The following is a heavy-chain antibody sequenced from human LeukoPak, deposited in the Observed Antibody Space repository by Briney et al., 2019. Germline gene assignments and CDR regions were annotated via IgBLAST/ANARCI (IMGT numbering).Heavy chain of an antibody. J-gene: IGHJ4*02. V-gene: IGHV1-8*03. CDR2: TNPYTGDR. D-gene: IGHD2-21*02. CDR3: ARTTSLTASGYDC. CDR1: GYSFTTYH. Sequence: ASVKVSCKTSGYSFTTYHINWVRQASGQGLEWLGWTNPYTGDRGYAQRFQGRLSITSDTSISTAYMELGSLKSDDTAVYFCARTTSLTASGYDCWGQGTLVTVSS.